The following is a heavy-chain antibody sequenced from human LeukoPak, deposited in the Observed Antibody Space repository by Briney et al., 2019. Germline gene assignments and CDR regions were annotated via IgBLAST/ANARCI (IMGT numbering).Heavy chain of an antibody. V-gene: IGHV4-61*10. Sequence: SETLSLTCTVSGGSVSSGSDYWIWIRQPAGKGLEWIGYIYYSGSTNYNPSLKSRVTISIDTSKNQFSLKLSSVTAADTAVYYCARVFTMIRGPPRNWFDPWGQGTLVTVSS. CDR2: IYYSGST. CDR1: GGSVSSGSDY. D-gene: IGHD3-10*01. CDR3: ARVFTMIRGPPRNWFDP. J-gene: IGHJ5*02.